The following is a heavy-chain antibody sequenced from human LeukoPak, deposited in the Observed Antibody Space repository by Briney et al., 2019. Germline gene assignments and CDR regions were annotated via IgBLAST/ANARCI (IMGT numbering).Heavy chain of an antibody. CDR1: GYTFTGYY. D-gene: IGHD2-15*01. Sequence: ASVKVSCKASGYTFTGYYMHWVRQAPGQGLEWMGWINPNSGGTNYAQKFQGRVTMTRDTSISTAYMELSRLRSDDTAVYYCALWDDGSTSIDYWGQGTLVTVSS. V-gene: IGHV1-2*02. J-gene: IGHJ4*02. CDR2: INPNSGGT. CDR3: ALWDDGSTSIDY.